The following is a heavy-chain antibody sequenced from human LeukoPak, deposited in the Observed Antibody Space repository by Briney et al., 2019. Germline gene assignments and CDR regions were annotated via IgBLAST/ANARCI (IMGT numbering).Heavy chain of an antibody. CDR3: ARLSVTRVYYYYGMDV. CDR1: GGSISSYY. CDR2: IYYSGST. V-gene: IGHV4-59*08. D-gene: IGHD4-17*01. J-gene: IGHJ6*02. Sequence: SETLSLTCTVSGGSISSYYWSWIRQPPGKGLEWIGYIYYSGSTNYNPSLKSRVTISVDTSKNQFSLKLSSVTAADTAVYYCARLSVTRVYYYYGMDVWGQGTTVTVSS.